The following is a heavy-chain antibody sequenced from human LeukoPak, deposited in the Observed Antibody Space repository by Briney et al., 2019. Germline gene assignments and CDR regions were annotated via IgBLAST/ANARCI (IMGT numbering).Heavy chain of an antibody. CDR3: AKDPTDFDSSGQTYFDH. Sequence: GGSLRLSCAASGFTFSSCAMSWVRQAPGKGLEWVSAISASGGRTFYADSVKGRFTISRDNSKNTLYLQMNSLKAEDTAIYYCAKDPTDFDSSGQTYFDHWGREPWSPSP. CDR1: GFTFSSCA. J-gene: IGHJ4*02. D-gene: IGHD3-22*01. V-gene: IGHV3-23*01. CDR2: ISASGGRT.